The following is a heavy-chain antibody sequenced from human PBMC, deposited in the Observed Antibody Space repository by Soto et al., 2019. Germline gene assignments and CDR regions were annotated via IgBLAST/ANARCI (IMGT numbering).Heavy chain of an antibody. Sequence: GGSLRLSCAASGFTFSDYYMSWIRQAPGKGLEWVSYISSSGSTIYYADSVKGRFTISRDNAKNSLYLQMNSLRAEDTAVYYCARAYSSSWYYNWFDPWGQGTLVTAPQ. V-gene: IGHV3-11*01. CDR3: ARAYSSSWYYNWFDP. J-gene: IGHJ5*02. CDR2: ISSSGSTI. CDR1: GFTFSDYY. D-gene: IGHD6-13*01.